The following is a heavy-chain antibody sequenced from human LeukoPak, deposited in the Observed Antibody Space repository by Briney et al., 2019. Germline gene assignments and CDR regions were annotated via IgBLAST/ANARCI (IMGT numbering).Heavy chain of an antibody. Sequence: SETLSLTCTVSGGSISSYYWSWIRQPPGKGLEWIRYIYYSGSTNYNPSLKSRVTISVDTSKNQFSLKLSSVTAADTAVYYCARVGDFRDGYYYFDYWGQGTLVTVSS. V-gene: IGHV4-59*01. CDR1: GGSISSYY. CDR2: IYYSGST. D-gene: IGHD5-12*01. CDR3: ARVGDFRDGYYYFDY. J-gene: IGHJ4*02.